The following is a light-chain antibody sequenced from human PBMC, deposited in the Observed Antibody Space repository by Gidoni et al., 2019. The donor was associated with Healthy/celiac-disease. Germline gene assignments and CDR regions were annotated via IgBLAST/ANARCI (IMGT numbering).Light chain of an antibody. Sequence: EIVMPKSPATLSVSPGERATLSCRASQSVSSNLAWYQQKPGQAPRLLIYGASTRATGIPARFSGSGSGTEFTLTISSLQSEDFAVYYCQQYNNWPRPTLGPGTKVDIK. CDR1: QSVSSN. CDR3: QQYNNWPRPT. J-gene: IGKJ3*01. CDR2: GAS. V-gene: IGKV3-15*01.